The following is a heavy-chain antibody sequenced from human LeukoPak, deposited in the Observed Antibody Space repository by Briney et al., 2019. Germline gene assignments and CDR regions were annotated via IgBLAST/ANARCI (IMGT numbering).Heavy chain of an antibody. Sequence: GGSLRLSCVGSGFNFDDSTFHWVRQAPGTGLQWVSLISWDGANTFYADSVKGRFTISRDNSKKSLYLQMNSLRVEDTALYYCVKDGIFGYDDSSPPHYFDSWGQGTLVTVSS. J-gene: IGHJ4*02. CDR2: ISWDGANT. D-gene: IGHD5-12*01. CDR1: GFNFDDST. V-gene: IGHV3-43D*03. CDR3: VKDGIFGYDDSSPPHYFDS.